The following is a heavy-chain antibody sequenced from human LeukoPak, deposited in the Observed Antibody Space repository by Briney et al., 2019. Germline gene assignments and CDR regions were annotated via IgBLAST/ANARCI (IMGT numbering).Heavy chain of an antibody. J-gene: IGHJ4*02. Sequence: GGSLRLSCAASGFPFSTYAMNWVRQAPGKGLEWVSVITGNAGLIAYADSVKGRFTISRDNYKNTLYLQMNSLSAEDTVRYYCAKDRIPDGYYSIDYWGQGTPVTVSS. CDR3: AKDRIPDGYYSIDY. V-gene: IGHV3-23*01. D-gene: IGHD3-3*01. CDR1: GFPFSTYA. CDR2: ITGNAGLI.